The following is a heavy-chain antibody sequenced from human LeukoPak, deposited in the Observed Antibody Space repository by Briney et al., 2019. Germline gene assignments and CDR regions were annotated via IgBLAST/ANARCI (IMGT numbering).Heavy chain of an antibody. Sequence: QPGGSLRLSCVASGFTFSRYAMSWVRQAPGKGLEWVSSLTSGGGTYYADSVKGRFTISRDNSKNTLYLQMNSLRAEDTAVYYCAKRGGTVTTIDGRYFDSWGQGTLVTASS. CDR1: GFTFSRYA. J-gene: IGHJ4*02. CDR3: AKRGGTVTTIDGRYFDS. V-gene: IGHV3-23*01. D-gene: IGHD4-17*01. CDR2: LTSGGGT.